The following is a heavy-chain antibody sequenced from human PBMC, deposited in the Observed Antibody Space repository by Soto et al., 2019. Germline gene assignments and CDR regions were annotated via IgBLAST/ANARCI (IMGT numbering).Heavy chain of an antibody. CDR3: ARMYYYDSSGSRGAFDI. J-gene: IGHJ3*02. D-gene: IGHD3-22*01. V-gene: IGHV2-70*01. CDR1: GFSLSTSGMC. CDR2: IDWDDDK. Sequence: SGPTLVNPTQTLTLTCTFSGFSLSTSGMCVSWIRQPPGKALKWLALIDWDDDKYYSTSLKTRLTISKDTSKNQVVLTMTNMDPVDTATYYCARMYYYDSSGSRGAFDIWGQGTMVTVSS.